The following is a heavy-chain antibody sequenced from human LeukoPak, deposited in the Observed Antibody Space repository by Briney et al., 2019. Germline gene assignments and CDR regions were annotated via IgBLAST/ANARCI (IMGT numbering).Heavy chain of an antibody. J-gene: IGHJ4*02. D-gene: IGHD3-10*01. CDR3: ARDTVHYYGSGSFDY. CDR2: INHSGST. CDR1: GGSFSGYY. V-gene: IGHV4-34*01. Sequence: SETLSLTCAVYGGSFSGYYWSWIRQPPGKGLEWIGEINHSGSTNYNPSLKSRVTISVDTSKNQFSLKLSSVTAADTAVYYCARDTVHYYGSGSFDYWGQGTLVTVSS.